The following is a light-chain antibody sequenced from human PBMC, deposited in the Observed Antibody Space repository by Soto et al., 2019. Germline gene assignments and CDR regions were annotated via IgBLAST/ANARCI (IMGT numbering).Light chain of an antibody. Sequence: DIQMTQSPSTLSASVGDRVTITCRASQSISNWLAWYQQKPGKAPKLLIYKTSNLDSGVPSRFSGSGSGTEFTLTISSLQPDDFATYYCQQYNSYLYTFGQGTKLEIK. J-gene: IGKJ2*01. CDR1: QSISNW. CDR2: KTS. V-gene: IGKV1-5*03. CDR3: QQYNSYLYT.